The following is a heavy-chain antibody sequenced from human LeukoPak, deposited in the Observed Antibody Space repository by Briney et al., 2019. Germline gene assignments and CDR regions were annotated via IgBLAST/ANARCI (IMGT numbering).Heavy chain of an antibody. CDR3: ARVPQPLFYYYYMDV. D-gene: IGHD5-18*01. V-gene: IGHV3-21*01. CDR1: GFTFSSYS. Sequence: PGGSLRLSCAASGFTFSSYSMNWVRQAPGKGLEWVSSISSSSSYIYYADSVKGRFTISRDNAKNSLYLQMNSLRAEDTAVYYCARVPQPLFYYYYMDVWGKGTTVTVSS. CDR2: ISSSSSYI. J-gene: IGHJ6*03.